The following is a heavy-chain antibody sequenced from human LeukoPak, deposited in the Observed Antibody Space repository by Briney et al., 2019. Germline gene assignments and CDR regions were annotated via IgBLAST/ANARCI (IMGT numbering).Heavy chain of an antibody. CDR3: AKEGAASWDVDV. J-gene: IGHJ6*04. CDR1: GFIFIGYG. D-gene: IGHD3-3*02. V-gene: IGHV3-30*02. CDR2: IRPDGHNK. Sequence: GGSLRLSCAASGFIFIGYGMRWVRQAPGKGPEWVAFIRPDGHNKYYADSVKGRFMISRDNSKNTVDLQMNSLRGDDTAMYYCAKEGAASWDVDVWGKGTTVTVSS.